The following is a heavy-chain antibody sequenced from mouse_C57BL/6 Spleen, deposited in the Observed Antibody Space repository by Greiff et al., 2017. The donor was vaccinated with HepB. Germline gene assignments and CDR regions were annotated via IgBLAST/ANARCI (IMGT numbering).Heavy chain of an antibody. CDR1: GFSLTSYG. CDR2: IWRGGST. D-gene: IGHD1-1*01. Sequence: VQLQQSGPGLVQPSQSLSITCTVSGFSLTSYGVHWVRQSPGKGLEWLGVIWRGGSTDYNAAFMSRLSITKDNSKSQVFFKMNSLQADDTAIYYCAKNERGYYGSSYVTVWGTGTTVTVSS. CDR3: AKNERGYYGSSYVTV. V-gene: IGHV2-5*01. J-gene: IGHJ1*03.